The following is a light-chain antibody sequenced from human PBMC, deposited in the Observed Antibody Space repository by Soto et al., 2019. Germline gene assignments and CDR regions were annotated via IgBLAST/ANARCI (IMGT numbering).Light chain of an antibody. CDR3: QQNNRYPWT. CDR2: DAS. CDR1: QSISSW. V-gene: IGKV1-5*01. J-gene: IGKJ1*01. Sequence: DIQRTQSPSTLSASVGDRVTITCRASQSISSWLAWYQQKPGKAPKLLIYDASSLERGVPSRFSGSGSGTEFTLTISSLQPDDLATYYCQQNNRYPWTFGQGTKGDIK.